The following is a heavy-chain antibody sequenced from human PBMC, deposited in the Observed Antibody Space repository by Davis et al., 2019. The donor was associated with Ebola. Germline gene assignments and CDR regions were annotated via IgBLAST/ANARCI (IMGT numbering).Heavy chain of an antibody. J-gene: IGHJ5*02. CDR2: IYPGDSDT. V-gene: IGHV5-51*01. D-gene: IGHD4-11*01. CDR3: TRVMTTVLDRGGWFDP. CDR1: GYSFTSYW. Sequence: PGGSLRLSCKGSGYSFTSYWIGWVRQMPGKGLEWMEIIYPGDSDTRYSPSFQGQVTISADKSISTAYLQWSSLKASDTAMYYCTRVMTTVLDRGGWFDPWGQGTLVTVSS.